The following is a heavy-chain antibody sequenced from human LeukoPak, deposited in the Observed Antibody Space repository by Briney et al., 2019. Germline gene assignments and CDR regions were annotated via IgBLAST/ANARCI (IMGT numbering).Heavy chain of an antibody. CDR3: ARGGGSTSLDV. CDR1: RYTFTDYF. D-gene: IGHD2-2*01. V-gene: IGHV1/OR15-3*02. CDR2: IFAGEDNT. J-gene: IGHJ6*02. Sequence: ASVKVSCKASRYTFTDYFMNWMRQAPGQRPECMGWIFAGEDNTKYSQKFQDRVTITRDTSASTVYMELSGLRFEDTAVYYCARGGGSTSLDVWGQGTTVTASS.